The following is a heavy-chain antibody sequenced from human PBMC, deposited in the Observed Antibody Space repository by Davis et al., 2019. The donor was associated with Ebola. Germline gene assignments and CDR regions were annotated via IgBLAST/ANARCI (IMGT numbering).Heavy chain of an antibody. CDR1: VITFSSYA. J-gene: IGHJ4*02. D-gene: IGHD5-18*01. CDR3: ANRNPLMHTTMVIV. CDR2: ISYDGSNK. V-gene: IGHV3-30*18. Sequence: PGGSLRLSCADSVITFSSYAMTWVRQAPGKGLEWVAVISYDGSNKYYADSVKGRFTVSRDNSKNTLYLQMNSLRAEDTAVYYCANRNPLMHTTMVIVWGQGTLVTVSS.